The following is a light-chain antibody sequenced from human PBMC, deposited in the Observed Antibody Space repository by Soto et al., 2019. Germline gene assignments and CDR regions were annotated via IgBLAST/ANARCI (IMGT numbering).Light chain of an antibody. V-gene: IGLV3-1*01. J-gene: IGLJ2*01. CDR1: KLGDKY. CDR2: QDS. Sequence: SYELTQPPSVSVSPGQTASITCSGDKLGDKYACWYQQKPGQSPVLVIYQDSKRPSGIPERFSGPNSGNTATLTISGTQAMDEAVYYCQAWDSSTHVVFGGGTKLTVL. CDR3: QAWDSSTHVV.